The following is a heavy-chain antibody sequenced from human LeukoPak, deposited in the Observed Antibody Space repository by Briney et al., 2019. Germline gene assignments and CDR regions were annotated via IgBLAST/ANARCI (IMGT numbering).Heavy chain of an antibody. D-gene: IGHD3-10*01. CDR2: MNPNSGNT. CDR3: ARGSSGTYHGSYNWFDP. V-gene: IGHV1-8*01. Sequence: ASVNVSCKASGYTFTSYDINWVRQATGQGLEWMGWMNPNSGNTGYTQKFQGRVTMTRNTSISTAYMELSSLRFEDTAVYYCARGSSGTYHGSYNWFDPWGQGTLVTVSS. CDR1: GYTFTSYD. J-gene: IGHJ5*02.